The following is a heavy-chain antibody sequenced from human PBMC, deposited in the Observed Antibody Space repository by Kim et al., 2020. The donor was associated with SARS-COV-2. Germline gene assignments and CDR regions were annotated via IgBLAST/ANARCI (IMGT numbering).Heavy chain of an antibody. D-gene: IGHD1-1*01. Sequence: SLRLSCAASGFTFDDYAMHWVRQAPGKGLEWVSGISWNSGSIGYADSVKGRFTISRDNAKNSLYLQMNSLRAEDTALYYCAKGNWNDFDAFDIWGQGTMVTVAS. J-gene: IGHJ3*02. CDR1: GFTFDDYA. CDR2: ISWNSGSI. CDR3: AKGNWNDFDAFDI. V-gene: IGHV3-9*01.